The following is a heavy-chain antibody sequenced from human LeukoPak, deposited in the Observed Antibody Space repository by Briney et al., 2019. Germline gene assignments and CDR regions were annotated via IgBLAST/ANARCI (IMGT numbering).Heavy chain of an antibody. V-gene: IGHV1-46*01. J-gene: IGHJ4*02. CDR1: GYTFTSYF. CDR2: INPRSGST. CDR3: SREGSTAMSKLPFDS. D-gene: IGHD2-2*01. Sequence: ASVKVSCKASGYTFTSYFMHWVRQAPGQGLEWMGVINPRSGSTNYAQKLQGRVTMTRDTSASTVYMELSSLRSEDTAVYYCSREGSTAMSKLPFDSGGQGTLVTVSS.